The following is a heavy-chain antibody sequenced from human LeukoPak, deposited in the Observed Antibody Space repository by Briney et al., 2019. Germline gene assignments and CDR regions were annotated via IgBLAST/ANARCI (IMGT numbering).Heavy chain of an antibody. CDR2: INLSSSSR. D-gene: IGHD3-22*01. CDR1: GFTFDNYG. V-gene: IGHV3-20*04. Sequence: PGGSLRLFCAASGFTFDNYGMSWVRQAPGKGLEWVSGINLSSSSRGYADSVKGRFTISRDSAKKFLYLQMNTLRVEDTAVHYCARVDRSADYSLDYWGQGSLVTVSS. CDR3: ARVDRSADYSLDY. J-gene: IGHJ4*02.